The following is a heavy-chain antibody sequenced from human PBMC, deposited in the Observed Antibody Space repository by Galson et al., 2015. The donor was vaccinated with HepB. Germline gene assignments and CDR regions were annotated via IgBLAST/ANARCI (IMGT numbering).Heavy chain of an antibody. CDR2: IGTAGDT. V-gene: IGHV3-13*01. CDR3: ARGSNPSITMIVPMDV. D-gene: IGHD3-22*01. J-gene: IGHJ6*03. CDR1: GFTFNSYD. Sequence: SLRLACAASGFTFNSYDMHWVRQATGKGLEWVSAIGTAGDTYYPGSVKGRFTISRENAKNSLYLQMNSLRAGDTAVYYCARGSNPSITMIVPMDVWGKGTTVTVSS.